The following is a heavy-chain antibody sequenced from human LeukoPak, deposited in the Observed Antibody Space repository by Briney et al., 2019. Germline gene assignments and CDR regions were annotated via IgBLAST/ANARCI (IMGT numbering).Heavy chain of an antibody. D-gene: IGHD5-24*01. CDR3: ARGSGWLQYREPLDY. CDR1: GGTFSSYA. CDR2: IIPIFGTA. V-gene: IGHV1-69*13. Sequence: ASVTVSCKASGGTFSSYAISWVRQAPGQGLEWMGGIIPIFGTANYAQKFQGRVTITADESTSTAYMELSSLRSEDTAVYYCARGSGWLQYREPLDYWGQGTLLTVSS. J-gene: IGHJ4*02.